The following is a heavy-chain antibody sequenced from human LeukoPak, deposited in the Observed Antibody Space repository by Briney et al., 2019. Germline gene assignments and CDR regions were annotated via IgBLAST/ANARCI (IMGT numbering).Heavy chain of an antibody. D-gene: IGHD2-21*01. CDR2: MGPNTGHT. J-gene: IGHJ5*02. Sequence: RASVKVSCKASGYSFDTYDINWVRQAPGQGLEWMGWMGPNTGHTGYGEKFQGRVTITGNTSLGTTYMELTSLTSEDTAIYYCSRIARGNWFDPWGQGTLVTVSS. CDR3: SRIARGNWFDP. CDR1: GYSFDTYD. V-gene: IGHV1-8*03.